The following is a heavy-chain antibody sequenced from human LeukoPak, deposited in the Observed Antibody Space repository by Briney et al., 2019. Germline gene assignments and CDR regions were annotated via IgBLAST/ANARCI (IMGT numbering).Heavy chain of an antibody. V-gene: IGHV3-66*01. CDR3: ARDYYGFYYYGMDV. CDR1: GFTFSSYA. Sequence: GGSLRLSCAASGFTFSSYAMSWVRQAPGKGLEWVSVIYSGGSTYYADSVKGRFTISRDNSKNTLYLQMNSLRAEDTAVYYCARDYYGFYYYGMDVWGQGTTVTVPS. D-gene: IGHD3-10*01. CDR2: IYSGGST. J-gene: IGHJ6*02.